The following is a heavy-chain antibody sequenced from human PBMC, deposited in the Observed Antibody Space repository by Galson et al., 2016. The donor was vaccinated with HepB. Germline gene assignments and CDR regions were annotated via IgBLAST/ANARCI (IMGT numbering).Heavy chain of an antibody. CDR2: ISGFGDMT. CDR1: GFTFSAYA. V-gene: IGHV3-23*01. CDR3: PHPSILMPTSPHDY. D-gene: IGHD5-24*01. J-gene: IGHJ4*02. Sequence: SLRLSCAASGFTFSAYAMTWVRQAPGKGLEWVSTISGFGDMTYYADSVKGRFTISRDNSKNTLFLEVSSLRGEDAALYYCPHPSILMPTSPHDYWGRGTLVTVSS.